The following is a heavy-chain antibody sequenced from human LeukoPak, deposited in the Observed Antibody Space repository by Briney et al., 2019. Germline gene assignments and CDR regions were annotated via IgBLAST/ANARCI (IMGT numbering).Heavy chain of an antibody. Sequence: PSETLSLTCAVYGGSFSDYYWSWIRQPPGKGLEWIGEINDSGITNYNPSLKSRVTISINTSKNQFSLRLNSVTAADTAVYYCASPYRGGGSCYVGWFDPWGQGTLVTVSS. V-gene: IGHV4-34*01. J-gene: IGHJ5*02. CDR1: GGSFSDYY. CDR2: INDSGIT. CDR3: ASPYRGGGSCYVGWFDP. D-gene: IGHD2-15*01.